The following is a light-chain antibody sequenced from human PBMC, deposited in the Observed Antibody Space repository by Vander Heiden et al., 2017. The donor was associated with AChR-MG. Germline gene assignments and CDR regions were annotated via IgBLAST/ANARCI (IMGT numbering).Light chain of an antibody. CDR3: QSYDSSLSVVV. Sequence: QSVLTQPPSVSGAPGQRVTISCTGSRSNIGATYDVHWYQQVPGTAPKLLIYGNSNRPSGVPDRFSGSKSGTSASLAITGLQAEYEADYYCQSYDSSLSVVVFGGGTKLTVL. J-gene: IGLJ2*01. CDR1: RSNIGATYD. V-gene: IGLV1-40*01. CDR2: GNS.